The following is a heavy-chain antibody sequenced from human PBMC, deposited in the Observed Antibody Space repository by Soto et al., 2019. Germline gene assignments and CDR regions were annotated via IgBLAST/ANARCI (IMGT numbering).Heavy chain of an antibody. J-gene: IGHJ4*02. CDR2: IYWNEDK. CDR3: VHTVMVHTITGGHYFDY. D-gene: IGHD2-8*01. CDR1: AFSLSTNGVG. V-gene: IGHV2-5*01. Sequence: QITLEESGPTLVKPTQPLTLTCTFSAFSLSTNGVGVGWIRQPPGKPLEWLAVIYWNEDKGYSRSLKSRLSITKDTSKNQVVLTMTTMDPVDTATYSCVHTVMVHTITGGHYFDYWGQGILVTVSS.